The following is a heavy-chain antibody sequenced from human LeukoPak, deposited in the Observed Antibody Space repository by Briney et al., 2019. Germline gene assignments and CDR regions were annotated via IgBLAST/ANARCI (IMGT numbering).Heavy chain of an antibody. CDR3: AKAPAARPYFDY. Sequence: PGGSLRLSCAASGFTFSSYGMHWVRQAPGKGLEWVSAISGSGGSTYYADSVKGRFTISRDNSKNTLYLQMNSLRAEDTAVYYCAKAPAARPYFDYWGQGTLVTVSS. V-gene: IGHV3-23*01. CDR2: ISGSGGST. J-gene: IGHJ4*02. D-gene: IGHD6-6*01. CDR1: GFTFSSYG.